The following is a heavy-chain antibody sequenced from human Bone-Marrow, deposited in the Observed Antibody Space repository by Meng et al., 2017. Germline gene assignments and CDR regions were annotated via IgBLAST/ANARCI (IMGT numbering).Heavy chain of an antibody. CDR2: INHSGST. Sequence: QVQLQQRGPGLLKPSETLSLTCVVSGGSFSDYYWSWIRQPPGKGLEWIGEINHSGSTNYNPSLESRATISVDTSQNNLSLKLSSVTAADSAVYYCARGPTTMAHDFDYWGQGTLVTVSS. V-gene: IGHV4-34*01. CDR1: GGSFSDYY. J-gene: IGHJ4*02. D-gene: IGHD4-11*01. CDR3: ARGPTTMAHDFDY.